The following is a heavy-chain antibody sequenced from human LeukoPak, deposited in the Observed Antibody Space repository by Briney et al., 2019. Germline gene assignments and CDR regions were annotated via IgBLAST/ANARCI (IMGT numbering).Heavy chain of an antibody. V-gene: IGHV3-33*01. CDR1: GFTFSSYG. CDR2: IWYDGSNK. D-gene: IGHD1-26*01. CDR3: ARDEVVRGPDY. Sequence: GGSLRLSCAASGFTFSSYGMHWVRQAPGKGLEWVAVIWYDGSNKYYADSVKGRFTISRDNSKNTLYLQMNSLRAEDTAVYYCARDEVVRGPDYWGQGTLVTVSS. J-gene: IGHJ4*02.